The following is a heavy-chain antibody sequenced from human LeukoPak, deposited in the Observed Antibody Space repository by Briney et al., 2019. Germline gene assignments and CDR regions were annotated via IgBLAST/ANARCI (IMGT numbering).Heavy chain of an antibody. CDR2: IRGDGSST. CDR3: ARKDNWNFPFEF. V-gene: IGHV3-74*01. Sequence: GGSLRLSCAASGFTLSNYWMHWVRQAPGRGLVWVSRIRGDGSSTSYADSVKGRFTISRDNAKNTLYLQINSLRTEDTAVYYCARKDNWNFPFEFWGQGTLVTVSS. CDR1: GFTLSNYW. J-gene: IGHJ4*02. D-gene: IGHD1-7*01.